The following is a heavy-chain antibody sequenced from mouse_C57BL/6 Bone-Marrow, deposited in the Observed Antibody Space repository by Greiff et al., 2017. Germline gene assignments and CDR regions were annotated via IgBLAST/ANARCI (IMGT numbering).Heavy chain of an antibody. D-gene: IGHD1-1*01. J-gene: IGHJ2*01. V-gene: IGHV1-81*01. CDR2: IYPRSGNT. CDR3: AGGGSSSHFDY. Sequence: QVQLKESGAELARPGASVKLSCKASGYTFTSYGISWVKQRTGQGLEWIGEIYPRSGNTYYNEKFKGKATLTADKSSSKAYMELRSLTSEDSAVYFCAGGGSSSHFDYWGQGTTLTVSS. CDR1: GYTFTSYG.